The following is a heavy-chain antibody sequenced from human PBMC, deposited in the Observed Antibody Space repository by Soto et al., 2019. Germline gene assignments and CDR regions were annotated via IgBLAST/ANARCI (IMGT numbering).Heavy chain of an antibody. V-gene: IGHV4-34*01. Sequence: SETLSLTCAVYGGSFSGYYWSWIRQPPGKGLEWIGEINHSGSTNYNPSLKSRVTISVDTSKNQFSLKLSSVTAADTAVYYCAGGGIAAAGRIDYWGQGTLVTVSS. D-gene: IGHD6-13*01. J-gene: IGHJ4*02. CDR1: GGSFSGYY. CDR2: INHSGST. CDR3: AGGGIAAAGRIDY.